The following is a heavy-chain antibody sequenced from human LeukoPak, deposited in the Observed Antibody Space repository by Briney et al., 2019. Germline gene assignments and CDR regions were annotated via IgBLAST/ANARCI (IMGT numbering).Heavy chain of an antibody. CDR3: AKISGRGTTVSNFDS. CDR2: ISSSLGST. Sequence: GGSLRLSCAASRFTFASYAMNWVRQAPGKGLDWVSTISSSLGSTYYADSVKGRFTISRDNSKNTLFLQMNSLRAEDTAVYHCAKISGRGTTVSNFDSWGQGTLVTVSS. D-gene: IGHD4-17*01. CDR1: RFTFASYA. V-gene: IGHV3-23*01. J-gene: IGHJ4*02.